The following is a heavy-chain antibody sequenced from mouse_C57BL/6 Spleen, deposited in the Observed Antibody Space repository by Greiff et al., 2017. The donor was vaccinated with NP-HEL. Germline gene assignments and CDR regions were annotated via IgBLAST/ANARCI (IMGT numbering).Heavy chain of an antibody. CDR2: IDPETGGT. J-gene: IGHJ4*01. D-gene: IGHD2-2*01. V-gene: IGHV1-15*01. CDR1: GYTFTDYE. CDR3: TRLGRVTRGLDY. Sequence: VQLQQSGAELVRPGASVTLSCKASGYTFTDYEMHWVKQTPVHGLEWIGAIDPETGGTAYNQKFKGKAILTADKSSSTAYMELRSLTSEDSAVYYCTRLGRVTRGLDYWGQGTSVTVSS.